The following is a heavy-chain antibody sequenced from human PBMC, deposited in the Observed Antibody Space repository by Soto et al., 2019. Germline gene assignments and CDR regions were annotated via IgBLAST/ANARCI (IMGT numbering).Heavy chain of an antibody. V-gene: IGHV4-4*07. CDR1: GGTISCYY. CDR2: IYSSGNT. CDR3: ARGQRFSDWFDP. D-gene: IGHD3-3*01. J-gene: IGHJ5*02. Sequence: SETLSLTCSVSGGTISCYYWTRIRQPAGKGLEWIGRIYSSGNTKYNPSLQSRVTMSLDTSNNQFSLRLTSVTAADTAVYYCARGQRFSDWFDPWGQGTLVTVSS.